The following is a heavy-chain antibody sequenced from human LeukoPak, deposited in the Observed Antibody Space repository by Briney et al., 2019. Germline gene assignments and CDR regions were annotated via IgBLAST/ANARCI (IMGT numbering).Heavy chain of an antibody. CDR3: ASGWDDSSGYYLDY. D-gene: IGHD3-22*01. V-gene: IGHV3-21*01. J-gene: IGHJ4*02. CDR2: ISSSSSYI. CDR1: GFTFSSYS. Sequence: GGSLRLSCAASGFTFSSYSMNWVRQAPGKGLEWVSSISSSSSYIYYADSVKGRFTISRDNAKNSLYLQMNSLRAEDTAVYYCASGWDDSSGYYLDYWGQGTLVTVSS.